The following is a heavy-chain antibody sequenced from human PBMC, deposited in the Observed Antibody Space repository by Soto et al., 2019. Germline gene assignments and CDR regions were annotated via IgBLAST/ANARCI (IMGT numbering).Heavy chain of an antibody. CDR3: ARVLYYYDSSGLGY. D-gene: IGHD3-22*01. CDR1: GGSFSGYY. CDR2: INHSGST. Sequence: QVQLQQWGAGLLKPSETLSLTCAVYGGSFSGYYWSWIRQPPGKGLEWIGEINHSGSTNYNPSLKSRVTISVDTSKNQFSLKLSSVTAADTAVYYCARVLYYYDSSGLGYWGQGTLVTVSS. V-gene: IGHV4-34*01. J-gene: IGHJ4*02.